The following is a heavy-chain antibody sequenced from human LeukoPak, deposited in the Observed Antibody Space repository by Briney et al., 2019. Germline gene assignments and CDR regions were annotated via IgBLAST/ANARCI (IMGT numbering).Heavy chain of an antibody. D-gene: IGHD3-16*01. Sequence: GGSLRLSCTASGFTFSDHAMHWVRQAPGKGLEWVTVISYHARDQFYADSVKGRFTVSRDNSKNTLYLHMNNLRAEGTAVYYCARGGNYDGSLYAAWFFDVWGRGTLVTVSS. V-gene: IGHV3-30*14. CDR1: GFTFSDHA. J-gene: IGHJ2*01. CDR3: ARGGNYDGSLYAAWFFDV. CDR2: ISYHARDQ.